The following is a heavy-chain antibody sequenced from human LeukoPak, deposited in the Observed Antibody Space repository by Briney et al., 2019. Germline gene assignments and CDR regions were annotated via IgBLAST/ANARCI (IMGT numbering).Heavy chain of an antibody. Sequence: PGGSLRLSCAASGFTFSSYGMHWVRQAPCKGLEWVAVISDDGSKKYYADSVKGRFTISRDNSKNTLYLQMNSLRAEDAAVYYCANGGGGSGNFYYFDYWGQGALVTVSS. CDR2: ISDDGSKK. J-gene: IGHJ4*02. V-gene: IGHV3-30*18. D-gene: IGHD3-10*01. CDR3: ANGGGGSGNFYYFDY. CDR1: GFTFSSYG.